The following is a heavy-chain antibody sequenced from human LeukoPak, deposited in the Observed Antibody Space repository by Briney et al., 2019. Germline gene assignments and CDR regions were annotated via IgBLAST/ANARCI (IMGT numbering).Heavy chain of an antibody. V-gene: IGHV1-18*01. CDR3: AREWARLGELID. D-gene: IGHD3-16*01. CDR1: GYTFTSYG. Sequence: ASVKVSCKASGYTFTSYGISWVRQAPGQGLEWMGWISAYTGNTNYAQKLQGRVTMTTDTSTSTAYMELRSLRSGDTAVYYCAREWARLGELIDWGQGTLVTVSS. J-gene: IGHJ4*02. CDR2: ISAYTGNT.